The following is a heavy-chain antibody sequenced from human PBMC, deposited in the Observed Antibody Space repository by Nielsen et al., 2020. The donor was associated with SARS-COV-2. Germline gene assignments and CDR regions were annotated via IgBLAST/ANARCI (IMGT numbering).Heavy chain of an antibody. D-gene: IGHD1-26*01. CDR3: AKEGNSGSAYDH. V-gene: IGHV3-23*01. J-gene: IGHJ5*02. CDR1: GFTFSSYA. CDR2: ISGSGGST. Sequence: GESLKIFCAASGFTFSSYAMSWVRQAPGKGLEWVSAISGSGGSTYYADSVKGRFTISRDNSKNMLYLQMNSLRAEDTALYYCAKEGNSGSAYDHWGQGTLVTVSS.